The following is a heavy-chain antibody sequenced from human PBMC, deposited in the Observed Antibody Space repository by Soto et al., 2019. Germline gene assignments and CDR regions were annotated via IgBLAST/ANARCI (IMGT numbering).Heavy chain of an antibody. Sequence: GGSLRLSCAASGFSFSSYWMHWLRQVPGKGLVWVSRINGDGDYTNYADSVKGRFTISRDNAKNTLYLQMNSLRAEDTAVYYCARERGGYSSDFWGQGPLVTVSS. V-gene: IGHV3-74*01. CDR3: ARERGGYSSDF. CDR1: GFSFSSYW. J-gene: IGHJ4*02. D-gene: IGHD2-15*01. CDR2: INGDGDYT.